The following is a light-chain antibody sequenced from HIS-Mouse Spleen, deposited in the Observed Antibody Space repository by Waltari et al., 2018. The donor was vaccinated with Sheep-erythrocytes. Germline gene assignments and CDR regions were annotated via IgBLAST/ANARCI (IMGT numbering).Light chain of an antibody. Sequence: QSALTQPASVSGSPGQSITISCTGTSSDGGSYNLVSWYQQHPGKAPKLMLYEGSKRHSGVSNRFSGSQSGNTASLTISGLQAEDEADYYCCSYAGSSTPWVFGGGTKLTVL. CDR3: CSYAGSSTPWV. V-gene: IGLV2-23*01. J-gene: IGLJ3*02. CDR2: EGS. CDR1: SSDGGSYNL.